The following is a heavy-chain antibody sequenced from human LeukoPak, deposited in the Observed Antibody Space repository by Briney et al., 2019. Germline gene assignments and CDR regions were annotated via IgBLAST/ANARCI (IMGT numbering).Heavy chain of an antibody. CDR3: AKDNDYYYGSGSYQEFDP. CDR1: GFTFSAYG. Sequence: PGGSLRLSCAASGFTFSAYGMHWVRQAPGKGLEWVAFIRYDGSNKYYADSVKGRFTISRDNSKNTQYLQMNSLRAEDSAVYYCAKDNDYYYGSGSYQEFDPWGQGTLVTVSS. D-gene: IGHD3-10*01. J-gene: IGHJ5*02. V-gene: IGHV3-30*02. CDR2: IRYDGSNK.